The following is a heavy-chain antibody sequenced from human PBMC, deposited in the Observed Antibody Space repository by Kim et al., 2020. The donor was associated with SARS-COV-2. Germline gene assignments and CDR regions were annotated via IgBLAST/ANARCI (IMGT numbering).Heavy chain of an antibody. Sequence: ASVKVSCKASGYSFTSYAMNWVRQAPGQGLEWMAWINTNTGNPTSAQGFTGRFVFSLDTSVSTSYLQISSLKAEDTAVYYCAREVYDSSGYYRFDIWGQGTMITVSS. D-gene: IGHD3-22*01. V-gene: IGHV7-4-1*02. J-gene: IGHJ3*02. CDR1: GYSFTSYA. CDR2: INTNTGNP. CDR3: AREVYDSSGYYRFDI.